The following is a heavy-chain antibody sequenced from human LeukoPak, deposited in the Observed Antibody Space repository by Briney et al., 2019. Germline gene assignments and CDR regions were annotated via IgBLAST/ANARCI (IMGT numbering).Heavy chain of an antibody. J-gene: IGHJ4*02. CDR2: ISAYNGNT. CDR1: GYTFTSYG. D-gene: IGHD4-23*01. Sequence: ASVKVSCKASGYTFTSYGISWVRQAPGQGLEWMGWISAYNGNTNYAQKLQGRVTMTTDTSTSTAYMELRSLRSDDTAVYYCARDKGEDYGGNSIVDYWGQGTLVTVSS. V-gene: IGHV1-18*01. CDR3: ARDKGEDYGGNSIVDY.